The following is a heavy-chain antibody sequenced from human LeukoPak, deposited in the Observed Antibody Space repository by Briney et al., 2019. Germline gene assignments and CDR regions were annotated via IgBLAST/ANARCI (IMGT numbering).Heavy chain of an antibody. D-gene: IGHD3-9*01. CDR2: VYYTGIT. V-gene: IGHV4-39*01. CDR3: ARHGILTDHSIRY. Sequence: PSETLSLTCTLSGGPLTTNTFYWGWIRQPPGKGLDWIGTVYYTGITHYNPSLKSRITISVDTSKNHFSLNLTSVTAADTAVYFCARHGILTDHSIRYWGQGLLVTVSS. J-gene: IGHJ4*02. CDR1: GGPLTTNTFY.